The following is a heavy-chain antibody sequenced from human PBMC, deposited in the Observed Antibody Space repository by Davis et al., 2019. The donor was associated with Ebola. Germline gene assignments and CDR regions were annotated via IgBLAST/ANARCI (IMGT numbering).Heavy chain of an antibody. CDR1: GGSFSGYY. CDR3: ARDLAPFDY. CDR2: IYYSGST. J-gene: IGHJ4*02. V-gene: IGHV4-34*11. Sequence: SQTLSLTCAVYGGSFSGYYWSWIRQPPGKGLEWIGYIYYSGSTNYNPSLKSRVTISVDTSKNQFSLKLSSVTAADTAVYYCARDLAPFDYWGQETLVTVSS.